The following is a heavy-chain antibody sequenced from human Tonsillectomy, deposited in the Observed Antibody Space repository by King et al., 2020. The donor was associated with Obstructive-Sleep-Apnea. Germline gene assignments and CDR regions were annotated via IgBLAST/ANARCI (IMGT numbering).Heavy chain of an antibody. V-gene: IGHV3-49*03. CDR2: IRSKLYGVTT. CDR1: GFTFGDYA. Sequence: VQLVESGGGWVQPGRSLRLSCTASGFTFGDYAMSWFRQAPGTGLEWVGFIRSKLYGVTTKFAASVKGRFTISRDDSKSIAYLQMNSLKTGDTAVYYCSRGQEILEWLAWFDPWGQGTLVTVSS. J-gene: IGHJ5*02. D-gene: IGHD3-3*01. CDR3: SRGQEILEWLAWFDP.